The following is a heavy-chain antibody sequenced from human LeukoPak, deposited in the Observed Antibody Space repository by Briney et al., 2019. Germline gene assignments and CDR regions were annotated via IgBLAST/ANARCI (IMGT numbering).Heavy chain of an antibody. V-gene: IGHV4-34*01. CDR2: INHSGST. CDR1: GGSFSGYY. D-gene: IGHD3-10*01. CDR3: ARFRAQKTSRFDY. Sequence: SETLSLTCAVYGGSFSGYYWSWIRQPPGKGLEWIGEINHSGSTNYNPSLKSRVTISVDTSKNQFSLKLSSVTAADTAVYYCARFRAQKTSRFDYWGQGTLVTVSS. J-gene: IGHJ4*02.